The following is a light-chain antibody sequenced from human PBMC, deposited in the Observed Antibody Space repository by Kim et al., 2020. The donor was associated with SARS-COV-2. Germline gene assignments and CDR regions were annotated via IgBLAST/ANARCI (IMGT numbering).Light chain of an antibody. CDR2: WAS. V-gene: IGKV4-1*01. CDR1: QSVLYSSKNKNY. Sequence: ATFNGKASQSVLYSSKNKNYLAWYQQKPGQPPKLLIYWASTREAGVPDRFSGSESGTDFTLSISSLQAEDVAVYYCQQYYSTPLTFGGGTKVDIK. J-gene: IGKJ4*01. CDR3: QQYYSTPLT.